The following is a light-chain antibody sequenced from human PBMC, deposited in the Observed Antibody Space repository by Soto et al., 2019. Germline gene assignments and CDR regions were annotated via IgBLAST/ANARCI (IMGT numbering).Light chain of an antibody. J-gene: IGLJ1*01. CDR1: SSDIGAYDY. Sequence: QSVLAQPASVSGSPGQSIAISCTGTSSDIGAYDYVSWYQQFPDKPPKLMIYEVYKRPSGVPDRFSGSKSGNTASLTVSGLQAEDEADYYCSSYAGNNEYVFGTGTKVTVL. V-gene: IGLV2-8*01. CDR3: SSYAGNNEYV. CDR2: EVY.